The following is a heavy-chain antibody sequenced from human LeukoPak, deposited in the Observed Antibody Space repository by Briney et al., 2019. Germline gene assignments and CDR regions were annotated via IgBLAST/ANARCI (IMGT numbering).Heavy chain of an antibody. Sequence: SETLSLTCTVSGGSISSYYWSWIRQPPGKGLEWIGYIYYSGSTSYNPSLKSRVTISVDTSKNQFSLKLSSVTAADTAVYYCASPRSYYDSSGYYISWGQGTLVTVSS. CDR3: ASPRSYYDSSGYYIS. CDR2: IYYSGST. CDR1: GGSISSYY. J-gene: IGHJ5*02. V-gene: IGHV4-59*01. D-gene: IGHD3-22*01.